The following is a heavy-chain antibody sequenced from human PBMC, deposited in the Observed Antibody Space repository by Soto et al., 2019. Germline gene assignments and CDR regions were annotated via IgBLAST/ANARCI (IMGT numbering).Heavy chain of an antibody. CDR2: INPNSGGT. J-gene: IGHJ5*02. D-gene: IGHD3-3*01. CDR1: GYTFTGYY. CDR3: ARAPYYDFWSGYAGWFDP. Sequence: ASVKVSCKASGYTFTGYYMHWVRQAPGQGLEWMGWINPNSGGTNYAQKFQGWVTMTRDTSISTAYMELSRLRSDDTAVYYCARAPYYDFWSGYAGWFDPWGQGTLVTVSS. V-gene: IGHV1-2*04.